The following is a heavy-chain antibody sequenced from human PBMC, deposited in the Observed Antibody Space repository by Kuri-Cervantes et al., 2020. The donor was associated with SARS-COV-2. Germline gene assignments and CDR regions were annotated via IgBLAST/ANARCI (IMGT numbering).Heavy chain of an antibody. J-gene: IGHJ4*02. CDR1: GFTFSSYG. D-gene: IGHD2-15*01. CDR2: IWYDGSNK. V-gene: IGHV3-33*06. Sequence: GESLKISCAASGFTFSSYGMHWVRQAPGKGLEWVAVIWYDGSNKYYADSVKGRFTISRDNSKNTLYLQMNSLRAEDTAIYYCAKLFGVVVAGTLDHWGQGALVTVSS. CDR3: AKLFGVVVAGTLDH.